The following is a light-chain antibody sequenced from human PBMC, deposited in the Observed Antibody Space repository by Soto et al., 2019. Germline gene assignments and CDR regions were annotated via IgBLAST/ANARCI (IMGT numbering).Light chain of an antibody. CDR3: SSYTSSSTWV. V-gene: IGLV2-18*02. CDR2: EVS. Sequence: QSALTQPPSVSGSPGQSVTISCTGTSSDVGSYNRVSWYQQPPGTAPKLMIYEVSNRPSGVPDRFSGSKSGNTASLTISGLQAEDEADYYCSSYTSSSTWVFGGGTKFTVL. J-gene: IGLJ3*02. CDR1: SSDVGSYNR.